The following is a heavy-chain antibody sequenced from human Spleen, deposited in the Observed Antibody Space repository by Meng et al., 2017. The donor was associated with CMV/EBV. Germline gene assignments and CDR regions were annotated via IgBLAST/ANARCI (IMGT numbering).Heavy chain of an antibody. V-gene: IGHV3-30*02. J-gene: IGHJ6*02. Sequence: GESLKISCAASGFTFSGYGMHWVRQAPGKGLEWVAFIRYDASNKYYADSVKGRFTISRDNSKDTLFLQMNSLRVEDTALYYCAKGDARMDVWGQGTTVTVSS. CDR3: AKGDARMDV. CDR2: IRYDASNK. CDR1: GFTFSGYG.